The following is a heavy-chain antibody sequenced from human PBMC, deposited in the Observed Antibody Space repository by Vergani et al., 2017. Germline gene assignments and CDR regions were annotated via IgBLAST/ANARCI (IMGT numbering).Heavy chain of an antibody. CDR3: AKDRSQWLVRDMLDY. V-gene: IGHV3-23*01. D-gene: IGHD6-19*01. Sequence: EVQLLESGGGLVQSGGSLRLSCAASGFTFSSYAMRWVRQAPGKGLEWVSAISGSGGSTYYADSVKGRFTISRDNSKNTLYLQMNSLRAEDTAVYYCAKDRSQWLVRDMLDYWGQGTLVTVSS. J-gene: IGHJ4*02. CDR2: ISGSGGST. CDR1: GFTFSSYA.